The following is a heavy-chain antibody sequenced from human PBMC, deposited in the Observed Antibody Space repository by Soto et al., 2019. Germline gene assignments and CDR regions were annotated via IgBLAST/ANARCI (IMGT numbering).Heavy chain of an antibody. CDR3: ARDPPLSMIVVVGVDDF. CDR2: ITWDGYSI. CDR1: GFIFDDHV. Sequence: EVQLVESGGGLVHPGRSLRLSCVASGFIFDDHVMHWVRQVPGKGLEWVGHITWDGYSIGYGGSVRGRFTISRDNAKGLVYLQMNSLRAEDTAVYYCARDPPLSMIVVVGVDDFWGQGTLVTVSS. J-gene: IGHJ4*02. D-gene: IGHD3-22*01. V-gene: IGHV3-9*01.